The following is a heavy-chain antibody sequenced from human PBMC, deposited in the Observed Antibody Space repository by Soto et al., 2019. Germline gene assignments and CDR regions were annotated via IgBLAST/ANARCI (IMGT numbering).Heavy chain of an antibody. CDR2: IYYSGST. V-gene: IGHV4-59*01. J-gene: IGHJ4*02. Sequence: LSLTFTVSGXSISSYYWSWIRQPPGKGLEWIGYIYYSGSTNYNPSLKSRVTISVDTSKNQFSLKLSSVTAADTAVYYCARGAAARPFDYWGQGTLVTVSS. CDR1: GXSISSYY. D-gene: IGHD6-6*01. CDR3: ARGAAARPFDY.